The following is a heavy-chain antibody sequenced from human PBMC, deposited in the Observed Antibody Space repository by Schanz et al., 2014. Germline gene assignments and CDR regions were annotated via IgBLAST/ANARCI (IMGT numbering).Heavy chain of an antibody. CDR2: ISWNSASI. D-gene: IGHD2-8*01. CDR3: EKDLTPYTHLSTHHLMDSTGHRARINYF. CDR1: GFTFDEFA. J-gene: IGHJ1*01. V-gene: IGHV3-9*01. Sequence: AASGFTFDEFAMHWVRQSPGKGLEWVSGISWNSASIGYADSVKGRFTISRDNAKNSLCLQIISLKCYDTALYLQEKDLTPYTHLSTHHLMDSTGHRARINYF.